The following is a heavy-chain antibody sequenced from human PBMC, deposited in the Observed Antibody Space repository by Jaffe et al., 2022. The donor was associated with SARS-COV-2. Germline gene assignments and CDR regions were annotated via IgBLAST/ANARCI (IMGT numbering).Heavy chain of an antibody. J-gene: IGHJ3*02. D-gene: IGHD3-10*01. CDR1: GGSISSDNYF. Sequence: QLQLQESGPGLVKPSETLSLTCTVSGGSISSDNYFWSWIRQPPGKGLEWFATIHYGGSTYYNPSLKSRVTISVDTSKNQFSLKLSSVTAADTAVYYCARHPSGVAFDIWGQGTMVTVSS. V-gene: IGHV4-39*01. CDR3: ARHPSGVAFDI. CDR2: IHYGGST.